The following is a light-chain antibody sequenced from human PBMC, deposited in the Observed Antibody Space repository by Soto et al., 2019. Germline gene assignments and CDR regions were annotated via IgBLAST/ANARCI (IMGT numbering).Light chain of an antibody. CDR1: QGISSF. Sequence: DIQLTQSPSFLSASVGDRVTITCRASQGISSFLAWFQQKPGKAPKLLIYAASTLQSGVPSRFSGSGSGTEFTLTISSLQPEDFATYDCQHVNTYPRTFGPGTKMDI. CDR2: AAS. CDR3: QHVNTYPRT. J-gene: IGKJ3*01. V-gene: IGKV1-9*01.